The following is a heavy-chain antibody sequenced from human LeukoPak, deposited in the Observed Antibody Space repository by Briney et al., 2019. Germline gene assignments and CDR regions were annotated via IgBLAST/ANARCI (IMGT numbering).Heavy chain of an antibody. CDR1: GYTFTGYY. V-gene: IGHV1-2*02. J-gene: IGHJ1*01. CDR2: INPNSGGT. CDR3: ARGGSGWDYYDFHLPLYFQH. Sequence: ASVKVSCKASGYTFTGYYMHWVRQAPGQGLEWMGWINPNSGGTNYAQKFQGRVTMTRDTSISTAYMELSRLRSDDTAVYYCARGGSGWDYYDFHLPLYFQHWGQGTLVTVSS. D-gene: IGHD3-22*01.